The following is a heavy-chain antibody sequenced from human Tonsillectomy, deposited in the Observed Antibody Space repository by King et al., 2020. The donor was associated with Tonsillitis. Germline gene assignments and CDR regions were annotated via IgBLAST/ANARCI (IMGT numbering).Heavy chain of an antibody. CDR2: IRSKAYGGTT. D-gene: IGHD3-22*01. CDR3: TSVGATNYYNSGYSCFDY. Sequence: YAMSWVRQAPGKGLEWVGFIRSKAYGGTTEYAGTVKGRFNISRDDYKSISYLQMNNLKTEETAVDYCTSVGATNYYNSGYSCFDYWGQGTLFTVSS. V-gene: IGHV3-49*04. CDR1: YA. J-gene: IGHJ4*02.